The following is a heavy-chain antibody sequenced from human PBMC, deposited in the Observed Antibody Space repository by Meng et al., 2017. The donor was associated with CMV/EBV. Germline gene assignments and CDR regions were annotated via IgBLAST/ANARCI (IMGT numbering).Heavy chain of an antibody. CDR3: ARHHGSIAVAGTPPYSDYYYGMDV. CDR2: IIPILGIA. J-gene: IGHJ6*02. V-gene: IGHV1-69*10. CDR1: GGTFSSYA. Sequence: SVKVSCKASGGTFSSYAISWVRQAPGQGLERMGGIIPILGIANYAQKFQGRVTITADKSTSTAYMELSSLRSEDTAVYYCARHHGSIAVAGTPPYSDYYYGMDVWGQGTTVTVSS. D-gene: IGHD6-19*01.